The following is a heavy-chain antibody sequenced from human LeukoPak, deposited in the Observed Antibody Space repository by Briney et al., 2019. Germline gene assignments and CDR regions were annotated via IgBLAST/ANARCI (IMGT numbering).Heavy chain of an antibody. CDR3: ARDFVGATKGGFDY. Sequence: ASVKVSCKASGYTFTSYGISWVRQAPGQGLEWMGWISAYNGNINYAQKLQGRVTMTTDTSTSTAYMELRSLRSDDTAVYYCARDFVGATKGGFDYWGQGTLVTVSS. D-gene: IGHD1-26*01. CDR1: GYTFTSYG. V-gene: IGHV1-18*01. J-gene: IGHJ4*02. CDR2: ISAYNGNI.